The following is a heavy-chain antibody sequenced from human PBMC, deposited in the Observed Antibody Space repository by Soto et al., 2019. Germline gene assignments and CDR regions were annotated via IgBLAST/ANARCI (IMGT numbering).Heavy chain of an antibody. V-gene: IGHV4-39*01. J-gene: IGHJ6*03. CDR1: GGSISSSSYY. CDR2: IYYSGST. CDR3: ARGRHYYHLDV. Sequence: SETLSLTCTVPGGSISSSSYYWGWIRQPPGKGLEWIGSIYYSGSTYYNPSLKSRVTISVDTSKNQFSLKLSSVTAADTAVYYCARGRHYYHLDVWGKGTTVTGSS.